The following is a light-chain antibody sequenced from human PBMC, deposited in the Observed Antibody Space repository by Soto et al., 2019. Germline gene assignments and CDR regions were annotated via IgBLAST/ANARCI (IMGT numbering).Light chain of an antibody. CDR3: QESYSSPYF. Sequence: DIRLTQSPASLSASVGDRVSITCRTSRSISRYLKWYQQKLGKAPKLLIYGASTLQGSVPSRFSCSGSGTDFTLTISGLQPEDFATYYCQESYSSPYFFGQGTKLEMK. CDR1: RSISRY. CDR2: GAS. V-gene: IGKV1-39*01. J-gene: IGKJ2*01.